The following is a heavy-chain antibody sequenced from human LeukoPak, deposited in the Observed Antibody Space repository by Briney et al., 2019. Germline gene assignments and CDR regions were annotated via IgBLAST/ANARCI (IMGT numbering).Heavy chain of an antibody. Sequence: SVKVSFKSSGRLFSSYGISWVRQAAGQGLEWMGGIVPMFGRANYAQKFQGRVTISADESTSTAYMEVSSLRSVDTAVYYCAREGYCSVGNCLRGAFDIWGQGTLVTVSS. CDR1: GRLFSSYG. D-gene: IGHD2-15*01. CDR3: AREGYCSVGNCLRGAFDI. CDR2: IVPMFGRA. J-gene: IGHJ3*02. V-gene: IGHV1-69*13.